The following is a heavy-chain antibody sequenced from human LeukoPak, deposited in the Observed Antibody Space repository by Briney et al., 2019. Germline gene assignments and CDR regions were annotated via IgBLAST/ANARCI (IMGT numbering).Heavy chain of an antibody. V-gene: IGHV1-69*06. CDR2: IIPIFGTA. CDR3: ARGAWITGTTAQAFDI. CDR1: GGTFSSYA. Sequence: AASVKVSFKVSGGTFSSYAISWVRQAPGQGLEWMGGIIPIFGTANYAQKFQGRVTITADKSTSTAYMELSSLRSEDTAVYYCARGAWITGTTAQAFDIWGQGTMVTVSS. J-gene: IGHJ3*02. D-gene: IGHD1-7*01.